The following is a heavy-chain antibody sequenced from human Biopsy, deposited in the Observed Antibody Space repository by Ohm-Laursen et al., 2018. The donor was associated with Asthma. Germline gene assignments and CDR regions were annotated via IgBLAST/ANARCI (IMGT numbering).Heavy chain of an antibody. J-gene: IGHJ3*02. CDR2: INAANGNT. D-gene: IGHD3-9*01. V-gene: IGHV1-3*01. Sequence: ASVKVSCKASGYTFIHFAIHWVRQAPGHSLEWMGWINAANGNTKYSQKFQGRLTISRDTSASTAYMDLSSLRSEDMAVYYCARTYFDFLTGQVHDAFAMWGQGTMVTVSS. CDR3: ARTYFDFLTGQVHDAFAM. CDR1: GYTFIHFA.